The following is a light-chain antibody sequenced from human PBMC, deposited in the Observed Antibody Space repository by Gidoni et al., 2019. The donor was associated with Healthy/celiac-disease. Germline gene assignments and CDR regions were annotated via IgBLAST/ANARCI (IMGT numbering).Light chain of an antibody. CDR2: GAS. Sequence: DIVLTQYPGTLSLSPGERATLSCRASQSVSSSYLAWYQQKPGQAPRLLIYGASSRATGIPDRFSGSGSGTDFTLTISRLEPEDFAVYYCQQYGSSPQTFXXXTKVEIK. CDR1: QSVSSSY. J-gene: IGKJ1*01. V-gene: IGKV3-20*01. CDR3: QQYGSSPQT.